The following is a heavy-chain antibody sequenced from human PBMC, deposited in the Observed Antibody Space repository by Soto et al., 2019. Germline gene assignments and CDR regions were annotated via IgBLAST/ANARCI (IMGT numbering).Heavy chain of an antibody. D-gene: IGHD3-16*01. CDR1: GFTFSSYG. V-gene: IGHV3-30*18. CDR2: ISYDGSNK. J-gene: IGHJ6*02. Sequence: PGGSLRLSCAASGFTFSSYGMHWVRQAPGKGLEWVAVISYDGSNKYYADSVKGRFTISRDNSKNTLYLQMNSLRAEDTAVYYCAKDYDYYYYYGMDVWGQGTTVTVS. CDR3: AKDYDYYYYYGMDV.